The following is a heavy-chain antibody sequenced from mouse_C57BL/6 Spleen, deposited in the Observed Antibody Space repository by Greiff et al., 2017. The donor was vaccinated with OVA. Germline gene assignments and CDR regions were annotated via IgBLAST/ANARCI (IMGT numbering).Heavy chain of an antibody. CDR2: INPYNGGT. CDR3: ARSRPDGSSFFDY. D-gene: IGHD1-1*01. CDR1: GYTFTDYY. Sequence: EVQLQQSGPVLVKPGASVKMSCKASGYTFTDYYMNWVKQSHGKSLEWIGVINPYNGGTSYNQKFKGKATLTVDKSSSTAYMELNSLTSEDSAVYYCARSRPDGSSFFDYWGQGTTLTVSS. J-gene: IGHJ2*01. V-gene: IGHV1-19*01.